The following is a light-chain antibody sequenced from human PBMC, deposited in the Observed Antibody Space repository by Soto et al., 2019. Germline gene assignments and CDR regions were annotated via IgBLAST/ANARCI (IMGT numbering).Light chain of an antibody. V-gene: IGKV1-12*01. J-gene: IGKJ4*01. Sequence: DIQMTQSPSSVSASVGDTVTITCRASQAIAIYLAWYQQKPGKAPNLLIFIASSRHNGVPSRFSGSGSGTEFTLTISNLQPEDSATYYCQRTNSVLTFGGGTRVEIK. CDR1: QAIAIY. CDR2: IAS. CDR3: QRTNSVLT.